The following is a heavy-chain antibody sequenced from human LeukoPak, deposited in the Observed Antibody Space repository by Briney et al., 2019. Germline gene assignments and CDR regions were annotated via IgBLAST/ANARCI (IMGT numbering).Heavy chain of an antibody. D-gene: IGHD2-2*01. V-gene: IGHV3-74*01. CDR1: GFSFSSSW. J-gene: IGHJ4*02. CDR3: TRGQMPEGLFY. Sequence: GGSLRLSCAASGFSFSSSWMHWVRQAPGKGLVWVSRMNSDGSITTYADPVKGRFTISRDNAKNTLYLQMNSLRAEDTAVYYCTRGQMPEGLFYWGQGSLVTVSS. CDR2: MNSDGSIT.